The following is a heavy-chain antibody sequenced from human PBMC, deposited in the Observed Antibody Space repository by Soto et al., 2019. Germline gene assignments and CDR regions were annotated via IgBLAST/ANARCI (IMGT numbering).Heavy chain of an antibody. Sequence: EASVKVSCKASGGTFSSYAISWVRQAPGQGLEWMGGIIPIFGTANYAQKFQGRVTITADKSTSTAYMELSSLRSEDTAVYYCAASSGGVYYYGMDVWGQGTTVTVSS. CDR3: AASSGGVYYYGMDV. D-gene: IGHD2-15*01. CDR1: GGTFSSYA. J-gene: IGHJ6*02. CDR2: IIPIFGTA. V-gene: IGHV1-69*06.